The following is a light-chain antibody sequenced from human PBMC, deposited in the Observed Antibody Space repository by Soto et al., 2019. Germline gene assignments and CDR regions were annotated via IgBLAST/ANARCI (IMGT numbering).Light chain of an antibody. V-gene: IGKV3-11*01. J-gene: IGKJ4*01. CDR2: DAS. CDR1: QSVSSY. Sequence: EIVLTQSPATLSLSPGERATLSCRASQSVSSYLAWYQQKPGQAPRLLIYDASNRATGIPARFSGSGSGTDFTLTISSLEPEEFAVYYCQQRSNYTFGGGTKVEIK. CDR3: QQRSNYT.